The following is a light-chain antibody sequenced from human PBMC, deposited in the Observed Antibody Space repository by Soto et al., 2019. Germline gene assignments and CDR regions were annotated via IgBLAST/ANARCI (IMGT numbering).Light chain of an antibody. J-gene: IGLJ3*02. CDR1: SSNIGAGFD. V-gene: IGLV1-40*01. CDR2: ANR. CDR3: QSFDNSLSGCV. Sequence: QSVLTQPPSVSGAPGQRVTISCTGSSSNIGAGFDVHWYQQLPGTAPKLVIYANRNRPSGVPDRFSGSKSGASASLAITGLRAEDAADYYCQSFDNSLSGCVFGGGTKLTVL.